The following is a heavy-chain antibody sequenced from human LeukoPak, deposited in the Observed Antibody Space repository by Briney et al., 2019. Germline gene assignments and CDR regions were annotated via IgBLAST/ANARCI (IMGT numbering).Heavy chain of an antibody. D-gene: IGHD6-13*01. CDR1: GASISSYY. Sequence: PSETLSLTCTVSGASISSYYWSWIRQPPGKGLEWIGYIFYSGSTLYNPSLQSRVTISVDTSKNQFSLELTSVTAADTAVYYCASGPYPAAGTDHQFDYWGQGTLVTVSS. J-gene: IGHJ4*02. CDR3: ASGPYPAAGTDHQFDY. V-gene: IGHV4-59*01. CDR2: IFYSGST.